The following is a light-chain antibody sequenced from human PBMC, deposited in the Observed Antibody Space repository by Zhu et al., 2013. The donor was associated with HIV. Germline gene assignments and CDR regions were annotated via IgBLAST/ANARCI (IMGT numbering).Light chain of an antibody. J-gene: IGLJ2*01. V-gene: IGLV2-14*01. CDR1: NSDIGTYNH. CDR3: SSYTSSTTVV. Sequence: QSALTQPASVSGSPGQSITISCTGSNSDIGTYNHISWYQQHPGKVPKLIIYEVSNRPSGVSNRFSGSKSGNTASLTISGLQAEDEADYYCSSYTSSTTVVFGGGTKLTVL. CDR2: EVS.